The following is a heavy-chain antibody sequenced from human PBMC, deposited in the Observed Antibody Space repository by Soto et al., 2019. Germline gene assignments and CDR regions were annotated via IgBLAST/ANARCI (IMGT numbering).Heavy chain of an antibody. CDR2: IYHTGST. V-gene: IGHV4-59*01. D-gene: IGHD6-19*01. J-gene: IGHJ4*02. Sequence: SETLSLTCSVSAGSLSNYYWTWIRQSPGKGLEWIGEIYHTGSTKYNPSLKSRVAISVDMSKNQFSLALSSVTPADTAVYYCARGGRGSGLYFLYYFDLWGQGTLVTVSS. CDR3: ARGGRGSGLYFLYYFDL. CDR1: AGSLSNYY.